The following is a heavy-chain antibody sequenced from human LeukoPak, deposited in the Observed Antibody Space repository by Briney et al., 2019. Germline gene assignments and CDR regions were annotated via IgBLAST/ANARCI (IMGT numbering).Heavy chain of an antibody. CDR1: GFTFGDYA. Sequence: GGSLRLSCTASGFTFGDYAMSWVRQAPGKGLEWVGFIRSKAYGGTTEYAASVKGRFTISRDDSKSIAYLQMNSLKTEDTAVYYCTREYCSGGSCYFTIWSDPWGQGTLVTVSS. D-gene: IGHD2-15*01. V-gene: IGHV3-49*04. J-gene: IGHJ5*02. CDR3: TREYCSGGSCYFTIWSDP. CDR2: IRSKAYGGTT.